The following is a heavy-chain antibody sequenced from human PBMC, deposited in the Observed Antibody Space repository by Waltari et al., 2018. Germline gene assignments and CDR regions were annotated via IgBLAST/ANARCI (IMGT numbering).Heavy chain of an antibody. Sequence: QVHLVQSGAEVKKPGASVKVSCKASGYGFPGDYIQWVRRAPGQGLEWMGRINPNSGDTNYAQKFQGRVTLTRDTSINTAYMELSSLKSDDTAVYYCARDLGSDYGNRDYWGQGTLVTVPS. CDR3: ARDLGSDYGNRDY. CDR2: INPNSGDT. V-gene: IGHV1-2*06. J-gene: IGHJ4*02. D-gene: IGHD4-17*01. CDR1: GYGFPGDY.